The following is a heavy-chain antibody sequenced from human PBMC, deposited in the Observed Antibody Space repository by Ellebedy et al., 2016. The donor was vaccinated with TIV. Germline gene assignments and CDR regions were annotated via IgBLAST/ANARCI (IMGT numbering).Heavy chain of an antibody. V-gene: IGHV1-46*01. Sequence: AASVKVSCKASGYTFTSYYMHWVRQAPGQGLEWMGIINPSGGSTSYAQKFQGRVTITRNTSISTAYMELSSLRSEDTAVYYCARAGSGSYYYYGMDVWGQGTTVTVSS. CDR2: INPSGGST. J-gene: IGHJ6*02. CDR1: GYTFTSYY. CDR3: ARAGSGSYYYYGMDV. D-gene: IGHD3-10*01.